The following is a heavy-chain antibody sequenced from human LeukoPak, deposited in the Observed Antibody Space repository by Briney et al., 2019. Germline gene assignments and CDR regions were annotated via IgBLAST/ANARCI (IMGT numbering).Heavy chain of an antibody. CDR1: GCSFTSYW. Sequence: GESLRISFKGSGCSFTSYWSRWVRRMPGKGLEWMGRIVPSDSYTNYSPSFQDHVTISADKSISTAYLQWSILKASDTAMYYCARLEDIVVVPAANFDYWGQGTLVTVSS. V-gene: IGHV5-10-1*01. J-gene: IGHJ4*02. CDR3: ARLEDIVVVPAANFDY. CDR2: IVPSDSYT. D-gene: IGHD2-2*01.